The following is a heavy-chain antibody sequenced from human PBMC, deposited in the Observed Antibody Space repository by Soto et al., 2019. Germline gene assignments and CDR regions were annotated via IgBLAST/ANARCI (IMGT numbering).Heavy chain of an antibody. J-gene: IGHJ4*02. CDR3: SGYCTSTSCYSRY. CDR1: GFTFSSYA. CDR2: ISGSGGST. Sequence: GGSLRLSCAASGFTFSSYAMSWVRQAPGKGLEWVSAISGSGGSTYYADSVKGRFTISRDNSKNTLYLQMNSLRAEDTAMYYCSGYCTSTSCYSRYWGQGTLVTVSS. D-gene: IGHD2-2*01. V-gene: IGHV3-23*01.